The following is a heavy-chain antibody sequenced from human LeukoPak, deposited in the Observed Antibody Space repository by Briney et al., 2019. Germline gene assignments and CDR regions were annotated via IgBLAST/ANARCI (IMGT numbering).Heavy chain of an antibody. D-gene: IGHD5-12*01. CDR3: ARESDYDNLYYFDY. J-gene: IGHJ4*02. CDR2: INAGNGNT. CDR1: GYTFTSYA. Sequence: ASVKVSCKASGYTFTSYAMHWVRQAPGQRLEWMGWINAGNGNTKYSQKFRGRVTITRDTSASTAYMELSSLRSEDTAVYYCARESDYDNLYYFDYWGQGTLVTVSS. V-gene: IGHV1-3*01.